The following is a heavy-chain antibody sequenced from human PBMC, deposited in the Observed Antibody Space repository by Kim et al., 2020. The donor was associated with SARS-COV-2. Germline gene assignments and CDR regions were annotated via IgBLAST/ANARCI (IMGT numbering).Heavy chain of an antibody. V-gene: IGHV3-23*01. Sequence: GGSLRLSCAASGFTFSSYAMSWVRQAPGKGLEWVSAISGSGGSTYYADSVKGRFTISRDNSKNTLYLQMNSLRAEDTAVYYCAKGRGVYCHYGMDVWGQGTTVTVSS. J-gene: IGHJ6*02. CDR2: ISGSGGST. D-gene: IGHD1-26*01. CDR1: GFTFSSYA. CDR3: AKGRGVYCHYGMDV.